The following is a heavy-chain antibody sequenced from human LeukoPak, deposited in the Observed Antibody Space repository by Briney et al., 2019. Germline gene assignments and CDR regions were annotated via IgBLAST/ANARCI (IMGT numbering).Heavy chain of an antibody. CDR2: ISDSGGIT. Sequence: GGSLRLSCAASGFTFSSYATSWVRQAPGKGLDWVSAISDSGGITYYADSVKGRFTISRDNSKNTLYLQMNSLRAEDTAVYYCAKVANGYSYYFDYWGQGTLVTVSS. V-gene: IGHV3-23*01. D-gene: IGHD5-18*01. CDR1: GFTFSSYA. J-gene: IGHJ4*02. CDR3: AKVANGYSYYFDY.